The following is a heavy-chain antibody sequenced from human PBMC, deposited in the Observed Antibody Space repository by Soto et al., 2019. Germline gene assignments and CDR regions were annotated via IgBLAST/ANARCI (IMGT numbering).Heavy chain of an antibody. CDR3: ARERGAPTDYYDSSGPFEY. J-gene: IGHJ4*02. CDR1: GGTFSSYA. V-gene: IGHV1-69*13. Sequence: GASVKVSCKASGGTFSSYAISWVRQAPGQGVEWMGGIIPIFGTANYAQKFQGRVTITADESTSTAYMELSSLRSEDTAVYYCARERGAPTDYYDSSGPFEYWGQGTLVTVSS. D-gene: IGHD3-22*01. CDR2: IIPIFGTA.